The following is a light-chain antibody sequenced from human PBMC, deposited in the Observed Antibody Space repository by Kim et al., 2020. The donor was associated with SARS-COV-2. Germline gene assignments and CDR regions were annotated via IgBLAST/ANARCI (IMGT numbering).Light chain of an antibody. CDR1: SGSIASNY. J-gene: IGLJ2*01. V-gene: IGLV6-57*01. Sequence: KTVTISCTRSSGSIASNYVQWYQQRPGSSPTTVIYEDNQRPSGVPDRFSGSIDSSSNSASLTISGLKTEDEADYCCQSYDSSNHGVFGGGTQLTVL. CDR3: QSYDSSNHGV. CDR2: EDN.